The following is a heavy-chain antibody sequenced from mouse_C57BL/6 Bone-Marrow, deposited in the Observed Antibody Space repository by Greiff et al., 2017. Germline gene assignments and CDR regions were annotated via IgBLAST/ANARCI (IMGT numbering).Heavy chain of an antibody. V-gene: IGHV1-69*01. CDR3: ARPLYYYGSSDGYFDV. Sequence: QVQLQQPGAELVMPGASVKLSCKASGYTFTSYWMHWVKQRPGQGLEWIGEIDPSDSYTNYNQKFKGKSTLTVDKSSSTAYMQLSSLTSEDSAVYYCARPLYYYGSSDGYFDVWGTGTTVTVSS. J-gene: IGHJ1*03. CDR2: IDPSDSYT. CDR1: GYTFTSYW. D-gene: IGHD1-1*01.